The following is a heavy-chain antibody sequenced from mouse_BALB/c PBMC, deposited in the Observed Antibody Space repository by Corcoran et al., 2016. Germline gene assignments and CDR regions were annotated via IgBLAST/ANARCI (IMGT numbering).Heavy chain of an antibody. J-gene: IGHJ3*01. D-gene: IGHD1-1*01. CDR2: ITPYNDGT. V-gene: IGHV1S136*01. Sequence: EVQLQQSGPELVKPGASVKMSCKASGYTFTSYVMHWVKQKPGQGLAWIGYITPYNDGTKSNEKFKGKATLTSDKSSSTTYRELSSLTSEDSAGYYGARKGGNYGGLADWGQGTLVTVSA. CDR3: ARKGGNYGGLAD. CDR1: GYTFTSYV.